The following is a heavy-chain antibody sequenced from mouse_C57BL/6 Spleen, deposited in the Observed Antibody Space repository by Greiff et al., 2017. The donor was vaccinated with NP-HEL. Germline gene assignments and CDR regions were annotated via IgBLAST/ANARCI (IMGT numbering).Heavy chain of an antibody. J-gene: IGHJ4*01. D-gene: IGHD1-3*01. CDR1: GFNIKDDY. V-gene: IGHV14-4*01. CDR3: TTWGKVGAMDY. Sequence: EVQLQQSGAELVRPGASVKLSCTASGFNIKDDYMHWVKQRPEQGLEWIGWIDPENGDTEYASKFQGKATITADTSSNTAYLQLSSLTSEDTAVYYCTTWGKVGAMDYWGQGTSVTVSS. CDR2: IDPENGDT.